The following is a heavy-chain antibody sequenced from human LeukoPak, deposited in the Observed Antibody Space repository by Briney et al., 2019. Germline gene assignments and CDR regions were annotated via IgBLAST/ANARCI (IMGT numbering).Heavy chain of an antibody. CDR2: INPNRGGT. V-gene: IGHV1-2*02. D-gene: IGHD1-26*01. CDR1: GYTFTGYY. CDR3: AREGPPDIVGATSFDY. Sequence: GSSVKVSCKASGYTFTGYYMHGVRQAPGQGLEWMGWINPNRGGTHYAQKLQGRVTMTRATSISTAYMELSTPTSDDTAVYYCAREGPPDIVGATSFDYWGQGTLVTVSS. J-gene: IGHJ4*02.